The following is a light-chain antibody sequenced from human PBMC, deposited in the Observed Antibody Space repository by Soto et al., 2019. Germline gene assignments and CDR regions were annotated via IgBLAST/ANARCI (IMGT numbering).Light chain of an antibody. J-gene: IGLJ1*01. V-gene: IGLV2-14*01. CDR2: EVS. CDR3: SSYTSSSLYA. CDR1: SSDVGGYNY. Sequence: QSALTQPASVSGSPGQSITISCTGTSSDVGGYNYVSWYQQHPGKAPKLMIYEVSNRPSGVSDRFSGSKSGNTASLTISGLQPEDEADYYCSSYTSSSLYAFGTGTKVTVL.